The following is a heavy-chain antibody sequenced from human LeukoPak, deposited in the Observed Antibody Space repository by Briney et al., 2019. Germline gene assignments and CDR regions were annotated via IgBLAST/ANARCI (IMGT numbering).Heavy chain of an antibody. J-gene: IGHJ3*02. CDR3: ARSLQQLVHPHDAFDI. Sequence: GGSLRLSCAASGFTFDDYGMSWVRQAPGKGLEWVSGINWNGGSTGYADSVKGRFTISRDNAKNSLYLQMNSLRAEDTALYYCARSLQQLVHPHDAFDIWGQGTMVTVSS. CDR2: INWNGGST. V-gene: IGHV3-20*04. CDR1: GFTFDDYG. D-gene: IGHD6-13*01.